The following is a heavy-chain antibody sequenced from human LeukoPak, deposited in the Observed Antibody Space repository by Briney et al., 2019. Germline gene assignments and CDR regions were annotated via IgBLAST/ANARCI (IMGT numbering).Heavy chain of an antibody. Sequence: GGSLRLSCAASGFTFTGHNMNWVRQAPGKGLEWVSYISSSSSTIYYADSVKGRFTISRDNAKNSLYLQMNSLRAEDTAVYYCAKDLSTMVRGVMRLVWYFDLWGRGTLVTVSS. CDR1: GFTFTGHN. CDR3: AKDLSTMVRGVMRLVWYFDL. CDR2: ISSSSSTI. D-gene: IGHD3-10*01. J-gene: IGHJ2*01. V-gene: IGHV3-48*01.